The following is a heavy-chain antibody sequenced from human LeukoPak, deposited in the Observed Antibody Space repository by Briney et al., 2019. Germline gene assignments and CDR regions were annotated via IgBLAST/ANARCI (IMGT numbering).Heavy chain of an antibody. CDR3: ARVKGGIAAAGNYFDY. J-gene: IGHJ4*02. CDR2: VSYDGGSK. D-gene: IGHD6-13*01. CDR1: GFTFTSYW. V-gene: IGHV3-30-3*01. Sequence: QSGGSLRLSCAASGFTFTSYWMSWVRQAPGKGLEWVALVSYDGGSKYYADSVKGRITISRDNSKNTLHLQMNSLRTEDTAVYYCARVKGGIAAAGNYFDYWGQGTLVTVSS.